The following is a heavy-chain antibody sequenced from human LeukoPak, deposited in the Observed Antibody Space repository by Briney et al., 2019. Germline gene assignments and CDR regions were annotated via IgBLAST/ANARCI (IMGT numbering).Heavy chain of an antibody. CDR2: IYYSGST. CDR1: GGSISSGDYY. CDR3: ARGGASSWAFDY. V-gene: IGHV4-30-4*01. J-gene: IGHJ4*02. D-gene: IGHD6-13*01. Sequence: SETLSLTCTVSGGSISSGDYYWSWIRQPPGKGLEWIGYIYYSGSTYYNPSLKSRVTISVDTSKNQFSLKLSSVTVADTAVYYCARGGASSWAFDYWGQGTLVTVSS.